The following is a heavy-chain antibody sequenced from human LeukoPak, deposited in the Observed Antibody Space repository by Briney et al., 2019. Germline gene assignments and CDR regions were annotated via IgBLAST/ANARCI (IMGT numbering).Heavy chain of an antibody. CDR3: ARTLSGITMIVVVTLDY. Sequence: ASVEVSCKASGYTFTSYGISWVRQAPGQGLEWMGWISAYNGNTNYAQKLQGRVTMTTDTSTSTAYMELRSLRSDDTAVYYCARTLSGITMIVVVTLDYWGQGTLVTVSS. V-gene: IGHV1-18*01. CDR1: GYTFTSYG. D-gene: IGHD3-22*01. J-gene: IGHJ4*02. CDR2: ISAYNGNT.